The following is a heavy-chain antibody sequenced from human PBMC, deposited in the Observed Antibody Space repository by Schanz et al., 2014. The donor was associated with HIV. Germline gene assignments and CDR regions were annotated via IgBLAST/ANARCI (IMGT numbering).Heavy chain of an antibody. V-gene: IGHV3-30*03. J-gene: IGHJ4*02. Sequence: QVQLVESGGGVVQPGRSLRLSCAASGFTFSTYGMHWVRQTPGKGLEWVAFISNDGRNKYYADSVKGRFTISRDNSKNTLYLQMNSLRAEDTAVYYCARDGSSGWQDPFDYWGQGTLVTVSS. D-gene: IGHD6-19*01. CDR1: GFTFSTYG. CDR3: ARDGSSGWQDPFDY. CDR2: ISNDGRNK.